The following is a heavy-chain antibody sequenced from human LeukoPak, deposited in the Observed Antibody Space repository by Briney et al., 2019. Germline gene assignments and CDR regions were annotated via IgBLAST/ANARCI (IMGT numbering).Heavy chain of an antibody. CDR3: ARGYYDSGSHIDAFDI. D-gene: IGHD3-10*01. CDR2: IYYSGST. J-gene: IGHJ3*02. V-gene: IGHV4-59*01. CDR1: GGSISSYY. Sequence: SETLSLTCTVSGGSISSYYWSWIRQPPGKGLEWIGYIYYSGSTNYNPSLKSRVTISVDTSKNLFSLKLSSVTAADTAVYYCARGYYDSGSHIDAFDIWGQGTMVTVSS.